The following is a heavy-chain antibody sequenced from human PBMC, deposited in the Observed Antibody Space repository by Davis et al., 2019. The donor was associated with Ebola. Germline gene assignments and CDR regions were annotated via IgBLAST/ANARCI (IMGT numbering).Heavy chain of an antibody. D-gene: IGHD2-2*01. CDR1: GYSFTSYW. CDR2: IYPGDSDT. CDR3: ARHLIAGDSSASNYGWFDP. Sequence: GESLKISCKGSGYSFTSYWIGWVRQMPGKGLEWMGIIYPGDSDTRYSPSFQGQVTISADKSISTAYLQWSSLKASDTAIYYCARHLIAGDSSASNYGWFDPWGQGTLVTVSS. V-gene: IGHV5-51*01. J-gene: IGHJ5*02.